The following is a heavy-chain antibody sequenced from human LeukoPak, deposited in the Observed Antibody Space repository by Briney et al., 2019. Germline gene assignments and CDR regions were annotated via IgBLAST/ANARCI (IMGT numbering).Heavy chain of an antibody. V-gene: IGHV3-21*01. D-gene: IGHD3-22*01. CDR1: GFTFSDYS. CDR3: ARVRYYDSSGYYLDAFDI. Sequence: KTGGSLRLSCAASGFTFSDYSMYWVRQAPGKGLEWVSSISATRSYIYYADSVKGRFTISRDNARNSLYLQMNSLRVEDTAVYYCARVRYYDSSGYYLDAFDIWGQGTMATVSS. J-gene: IGHJ3*02. CDR2: ISATRSYI.